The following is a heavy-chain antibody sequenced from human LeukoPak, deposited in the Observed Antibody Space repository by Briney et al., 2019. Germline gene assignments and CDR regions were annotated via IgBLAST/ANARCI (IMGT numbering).Heavy chain of an antibody. CDR2: IYPGDSDT. CDR1: GYTFSSYW. V-gene: IGHV5-51*01. CDR3: ARQNDFRLDY. D-gene: IGHD3-3*01. J-gene: IGHJ4*02. Sequence: GESLRISCKGSGYTFSSYWIGGVRQMPGKGLEWMGIIYPGDSDTRYSPSLQGQVTISVDTSIGTAYLQWSSLKASDTAIYYCARQNDFRLDYWGQGTLVTVSS.